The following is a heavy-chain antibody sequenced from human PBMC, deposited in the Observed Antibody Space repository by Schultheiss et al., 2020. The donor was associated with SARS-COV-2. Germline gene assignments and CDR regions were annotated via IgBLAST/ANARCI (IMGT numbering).Heavy chain of an antibody. CDR1: GFTFSSYG. V-gene: IGHV3-30*03. D-gene: IGHD1-26*01. CDR2: ISYDGSNK. Sequence: GGSLRLSCAASGFTFSSYGMHWVRQAPGKGLEWVAVISYDGSNKYYADSVKGRFTISRDNAKNTLYLQMNSLRAEDTAVYYCARGGGVGALADYWGQGTLVTVSS. CDR3: ARGGGVGALADY. J-gene: IGHJ4*02.